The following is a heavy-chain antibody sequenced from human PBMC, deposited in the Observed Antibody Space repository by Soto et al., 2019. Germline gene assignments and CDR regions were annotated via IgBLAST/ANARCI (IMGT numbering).Heavy chain of an antibody. Sequence: QVQLVQSGAEVKKPGASVKVSCKASGYTFSSYDINWVRQATGQGLEWMGWLNPNSGDTGYAQKFQGRGTLTRNTSITPAHIELSSLTSDDTAVYYCATSGGGWYLYWGQGTLVTVSS. CDR1: GYTFSSYD. J-gene: IGHJ4*02. CDR2: LNPNSGDT. D-gene: IGHD6-19*01. CDR3: ATSGGGWYLY. V-gene: IGHV1-8*01.